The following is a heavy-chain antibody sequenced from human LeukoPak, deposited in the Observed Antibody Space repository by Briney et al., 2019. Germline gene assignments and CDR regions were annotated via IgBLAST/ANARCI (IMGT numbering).Heavy chain of an antibody. D-gene: IGHD6-25*01. V-gene: IGHV1-46*01. CDR3: ARDSSGGDYVGY. CDR1: GYTFTSYY. J-gene: IGHJ4*02. Sequence: GASVTVSCTASGYTFTSYYMHWVRQAPGQGLEWMGIINPSGGSTSYAQKFQGRVTMTRDMSTSTVYMELSSLRSEDTAVYYCARDSSGGDYVGYWGQGTLVTVSS. CDR2: INPSGGST.